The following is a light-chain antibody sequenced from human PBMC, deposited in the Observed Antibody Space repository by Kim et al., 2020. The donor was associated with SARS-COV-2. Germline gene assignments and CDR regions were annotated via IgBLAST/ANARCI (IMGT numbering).Light chain of an antibody. J-gene: IGKJ1*01. CDR1: QSIRSW. CDR2: KAS. CDR3: QQYGYSRT. V-gene: IGKV1-5*03. Sequence: DIQMTQSPSTLSASVGDRVTITCRASQSIRSWLAWYQQKPGKPPKLLIFKASTLESGVPSRFSGSGSGTDFTLTISSLQPDDFATYCHQQYGYSRTFGQGAKVDIK.